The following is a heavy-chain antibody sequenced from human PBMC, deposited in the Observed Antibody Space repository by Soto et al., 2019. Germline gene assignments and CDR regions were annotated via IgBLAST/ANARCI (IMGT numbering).Heavy chain of an antibody. CDR2: ITGTGGDA. V-gene: IGHV3-23*01. D-gene: IGHD2-21*01. CDR3: ARGSTDSYPGGRIFDF. CDR1: GLTFGSRA. J-gene: IGHJ4*02. Sequence: PGGSLRLSCVASGLTFGSRAMTWVRQAPGEGLQWVSTITGTGGDAKYADSVRGRFVISRDNSKKTLYLQMTSLTAEDSAMYYCARGSTDSYPGGRIFDFWGRGTLVTVSS.